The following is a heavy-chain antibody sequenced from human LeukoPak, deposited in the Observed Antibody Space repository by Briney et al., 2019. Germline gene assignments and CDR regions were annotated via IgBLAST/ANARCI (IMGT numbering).Heavy chain of an antibody. CDR1: GFTFSSYA. D-gene: IGHD6-19*01. Sequence: PGGSLRLSCAASGFTFSSYAMHWVRQAPGKGLEWVAVISYDGSNKYYADSVKGRFTISRDNSKNTLYLQMNSLRAEDTAVYYCARDPAGEEQWLVADYWGQGTLVTVSS. J-gene: IGHJ4*02. V-gene: IGHV3-30*04. CDR3: ARDPAGEEQWLVADY. CDR2: ISYDGSNK.